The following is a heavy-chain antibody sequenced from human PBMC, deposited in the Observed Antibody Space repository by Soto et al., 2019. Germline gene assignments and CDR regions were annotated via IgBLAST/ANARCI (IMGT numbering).Heavy chain of an antibody. CDR2: ISAYNGNT. J-gene: IGHJ3*02. V-gene: IGHV1-18*01. D-gene: IGHD3-22*01. CDR1: RYSFTSCG. CDR3: ARAGVSIVVAPPIDI. Sequence: ASVKVSCKASRYSFTSCGISWVQQAPGQGLEWMGWISAYNGNTNYAQKLQGRVTMTTDTSTSTAYMELRSLRSDYTAVYYCARAGVSIVVAPPIDIWGQGTMVTVSS.